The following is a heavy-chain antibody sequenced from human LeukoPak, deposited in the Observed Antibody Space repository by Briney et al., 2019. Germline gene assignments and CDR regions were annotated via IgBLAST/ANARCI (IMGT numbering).Heavy chain of an antibody. CDR1: GYTFTGYY. D-gene: IGHD4-17*01. J-gene: IGHJ4*02. CDR2: INPNSGGT. Sequence: ASVKVSCKASGYTFTGYYMHWVRQAPGQGLEWMGRINPNSGGTNYAQKFQGRVTMIRDTSISTAYMELSRLRSDDTAVYYCARTDYGDYSYYFDYWGQGTLVTVSS. V-gene: IGHV1-2*06. CDR3: ARTDYGDYSYYFDY.